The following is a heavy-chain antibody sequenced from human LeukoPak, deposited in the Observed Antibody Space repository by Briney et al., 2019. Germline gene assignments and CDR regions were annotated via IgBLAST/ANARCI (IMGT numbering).Heavy chain of an antibody. J-gene: IGHJ3*02. CDR1: GFTVSSNY. CDR2: IYTGSST. CDR3: ARERSVAGPDDAFDI. D-gene: IGHD6-19*01. V-gene: IGHV3-53*01. Sequence: GGSLRLSCAASGFTVSSNYMSWVRQAPGKGLEWVSVIYTGSSTYYADSVKGRFTISRDNSKNTLLLQMNSLRAEDTAVYYCARERSVAGPDDAFDIWGQGTMVTVSS.